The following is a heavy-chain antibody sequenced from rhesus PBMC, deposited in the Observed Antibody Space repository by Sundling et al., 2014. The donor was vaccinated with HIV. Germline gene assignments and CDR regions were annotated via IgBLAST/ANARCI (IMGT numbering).Heavy chain of an antibody. CDR3: ARLGKLRVVSGSPLSSTWDYYFDS. CDR1: GFTFSDHY. V-gene: IGHV3-110*02. D-gene: IGHD2-39*02. J-gene: IGHJ4*01. Sequence: EVHLVESGGGLVQPGGSLRLSCVASGFTFSDHYMDWVRQAPGKGLEWVSSFSTGGGSTTLYPDSVKGRFTISRDNAKNTLYLQMNSLRAEDTAVYYCARLGKLRVVSGSPLSSTWDYYFDSWGQGVLVTVSS. CDR2: FSTGGGSTT.